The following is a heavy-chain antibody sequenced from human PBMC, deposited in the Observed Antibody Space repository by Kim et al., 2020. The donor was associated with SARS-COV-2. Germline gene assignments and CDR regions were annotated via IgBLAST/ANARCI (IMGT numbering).Heavy chain of an antibody. CDR1: GFTFSSSE. Sequence: GGSLRLSCVASGFTFSSSEMNWVRQAPGKGLEWVSYISSNSKFTQYADSVKGRFTISRDNAKQSLFLQMNSLRAEDTGLYYCARDPYPRISSGNWGQGTLVTVSS. CDR3: ARDPYPRISSGN. J-gene: IGHJ4*02. D-gene: IGHD6-25*01. CDR2: ISSNSKFT. V-gene: IGHV3-48*03.